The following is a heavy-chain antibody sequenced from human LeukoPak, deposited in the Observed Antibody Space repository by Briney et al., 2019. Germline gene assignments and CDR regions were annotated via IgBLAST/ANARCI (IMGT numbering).Heavy chain of an antibody. D-gene: IGHD3-22*01. CDR2: ISYTGST. CDR3: ARGVDSSGLFDY. J-gene: IGHJ4*02. V-gene: IGHV4-59*01. Sequence: SETLSLTCTVSGGSISGYYWNWIRQPPGKGLEYIGYISYTGSTNYNPPLKSRVTISVDTSKNQFSLKLSSVTAADTAVYYCARGVDSSGLFDYWGQGTLVTVSS. CDR1: GGSISGYY.